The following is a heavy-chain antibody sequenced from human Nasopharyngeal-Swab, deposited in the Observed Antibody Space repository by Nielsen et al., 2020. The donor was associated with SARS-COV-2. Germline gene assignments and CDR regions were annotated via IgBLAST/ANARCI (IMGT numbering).Heavy chain of an antibody. V-gene: IGHV3-11*04. CDR2: ISSSGSTI. Sequence: GESLKISCAASGFTFSDYYMGWIRQAPGKGLEWVSYISSSGSTIYYADSVKGRFTISRDNAKNSLYLQMNSLRAEDTAVYYCARAYYYGSESYYNGAEYFQHWGQGTLVTVSS. J-gene: IGHJ1*01. CDR1: GFTFSDYY. D-gene: IGHD3-10*01. CDR3: ARAYYYGSESYYNGAEYFQH.